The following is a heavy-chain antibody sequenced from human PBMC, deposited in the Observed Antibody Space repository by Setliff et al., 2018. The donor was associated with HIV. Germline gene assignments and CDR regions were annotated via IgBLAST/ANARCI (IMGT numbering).Heavy chain of an antibody. J-gene: IGHJ3*02. CDR3: VRDALLDDAFDI. CDR2: ISGGSNFI. D-gene: IGHD3-10*01. CDR1: GFDFSDYA. Sequence: GGSLRLSCAASGFDFSDYAMNWVRQSPGKGLEWVSCISGGSNFIYYADSVKGRFTISRDNAKNTIYLQMNSLRAEDTGLYYCVRDALLDDAFDIWGQGTMVTVS. V-gene: IGHV3-21*01.